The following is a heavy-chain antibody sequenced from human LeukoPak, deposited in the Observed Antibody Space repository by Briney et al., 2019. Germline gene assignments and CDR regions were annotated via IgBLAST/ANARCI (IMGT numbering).Heavy chain of an antibody. CDR1: GGSVSIATYY. J-gene: IGHJ4*02. D-gene: IGHD3-10*01. V-gene: IGHV4-61*01. Sequence: SETLSLTCSVSGGSVSIATYYWSWIRRPPGKGLEWIGYIWNSGNTRYNPSLKSRLTISVDTSKNQFSLKLSSVTAADTAIYYCAKEAAYYNSGSRPIDSWGQGTLVTVSS. CDR3: AKEAAYYNSGSRPIDS. CDR2: IWNSGNT.